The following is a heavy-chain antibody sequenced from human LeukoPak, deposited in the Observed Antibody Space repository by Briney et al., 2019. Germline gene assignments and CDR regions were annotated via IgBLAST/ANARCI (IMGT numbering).Heavy chain of an antibody. CDR1: GGSISSYY. D-gene: IGHD2-15*01. CDR3: ASQRATLGYCGGGSCRLDC. Sequence: SETLSLTCTISGGSISSYYWIWIRQPPGKGLEWIGYIYYSGSTNYNPSLKSRVTISVDTSKNQFSLNLSSVTAADTAVYYCASQRATLGYCGGGSCRLDCWGQGTLVTVSS. V-gene: IGHV4-59*12. CDR2: IYYSGST. J-gene: IGHJ4*02.